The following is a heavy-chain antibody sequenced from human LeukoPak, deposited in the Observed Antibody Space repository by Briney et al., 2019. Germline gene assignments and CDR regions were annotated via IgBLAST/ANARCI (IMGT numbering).Heavy chain of an antibody. CDR1: GGSISSSSYY. CDR3: ARLVVYAYTFDY. D-gene: IGHD2-8*02. V-gene: IGHV4-39*01. Sequence: SETPSLTCTVSGGSISSSSYYWGWIRQPPGKGLEWIGSIYYSGSTYYNPSLKSRVTISVDTSKNQFSLKLSSVTAADTAVYYCARLVVYAYTFDYWGQGTLVTVSS. CDR2: IYYSGST. J-gene: IGHJ4*02.